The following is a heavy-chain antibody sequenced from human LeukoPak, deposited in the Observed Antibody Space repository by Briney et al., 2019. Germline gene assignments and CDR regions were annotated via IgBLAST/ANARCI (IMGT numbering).Heavy chain of an antibody. V-gene: IGHV3-64D*09. Sequence: GGSLRLSCSASGFTFSAYAMYWVRQAPGKGLEYVSGISNSGGSSFYADSVKGRFTISRDNSKNTLYLQMSSLRAEDTAVYYCVKITSVTGGDCWGQGTRLTVSS. J-gene: IGHJ4*02. D-gene: IGHD1-1*01. CDR1: GFTFSAYA. CDR3: VKITSVTGGDC. CDR2: ISNSGGSS.